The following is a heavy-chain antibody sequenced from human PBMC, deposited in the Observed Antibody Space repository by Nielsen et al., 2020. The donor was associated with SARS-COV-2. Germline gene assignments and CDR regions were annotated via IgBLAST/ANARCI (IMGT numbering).Heavy chain of an antibody. D-gene: IGHD6-19*01. Sequence: ASVKVSYKASGYTFTGYYMHWVRQAPGQGLEWMGWINPKNGGTNYAQKLQGRVTMTTDTSTSTAYMELRSLRSDDTAVYYCARDGYSGGSDSWGQGTLVTVSS. CDR2: INPKNGGT. J-gene: IGHJ4*02. CDR1: GYTFTGYY. V-gene: IGHV1-2*02. CDR3: ARDGYSGGSDS.